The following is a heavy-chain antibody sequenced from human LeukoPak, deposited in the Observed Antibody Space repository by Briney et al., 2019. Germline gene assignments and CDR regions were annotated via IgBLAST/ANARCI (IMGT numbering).Heavy chain of an antibody. CDR1: GFTFDDYA. CDR2: ISWNSGSI. D-gene: IGHD5-18*01. CDR3: AKVYGGYSYGLDY. V-gene: IGHV3-9*01. Sequence: GGSLRLSCAASGFTFDDYAMHWVRQAPGKGLEWVSGISWNSGSIGYADSVKGGFTISRDNAKNSLYLQMNSLRAEDTALYYCAKVYGGYSYGLDYWGQGTLVTVSS. J-gene: IGHJ4*02.